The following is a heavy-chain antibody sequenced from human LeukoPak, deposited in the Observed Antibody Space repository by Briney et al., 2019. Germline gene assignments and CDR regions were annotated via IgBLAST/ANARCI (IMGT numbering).Heavy chain of an antibody. CDR3: ARALHDSSGYYFDY. CDR2: ISNSSPNI. V-gene: IGHV3-21*01. Sequence: GGSLRLSCAASGFTFISYSMNWVRQAPGEGLEWVSSISNSSPNIYYADSVKGRFTISRDSAEDSLFLQMNSLRAEDTAVYYCARALHDSSGYYFDYWGQGTLVTVSS. J-gene: IGHJ4*02. D-gene: IGHD3-22*01. CDR1: GFTFISYS.